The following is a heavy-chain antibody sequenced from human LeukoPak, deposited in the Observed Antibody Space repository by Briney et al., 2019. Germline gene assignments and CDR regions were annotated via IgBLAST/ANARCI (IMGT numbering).Heavy chain of an antibody. CDR1: GGSISSYY. J-gene: IGHJ6*02. V-gene: IGHV4-59*08. CDR2: IYYSGST. Sequence: SETLSLTCTVFGGSISSYYWSWIRQPPGKGLEWIGYIYYSGSTNYNPSLKSRVTISVDTSKNQFSLKLSSVTAADTAVYYCARHVGYYYGMDVWGQGTTVTVSS. CDR3: ARHVGYYYGMDV.